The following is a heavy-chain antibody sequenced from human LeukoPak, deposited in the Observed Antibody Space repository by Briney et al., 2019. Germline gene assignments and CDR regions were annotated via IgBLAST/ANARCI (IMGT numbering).Heavy chain of an antibody. V-gene: IGHV3-7*01. CDR3: ARDRGAYYYDTGF. CDR2: IHPDGGDT. CDR1: GFTFSTYW. Sequence: GGSLRLSCAASGFTFSTYWMSWVRQAPGKGLEWVANIHPDGGDTYYADSVKGRFTISRDNSKNTLYLQMNSLRAEDTAVYYCARDRGAYYYDTGFWGQGTLVTVSS. D-gene: IGHD3-22*01. J-gene: IGHJ4*02.